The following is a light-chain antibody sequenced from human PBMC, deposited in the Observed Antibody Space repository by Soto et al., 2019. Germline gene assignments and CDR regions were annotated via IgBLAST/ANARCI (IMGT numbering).Light chain of an antibody. CDR3: QQYNNWPPYT. V-gene: IGKV3-15*01. Sequence: EIVMTQSPATLSVSPGERATLSCRASQSVSSNLAWYQQKPGQAPSLLIYCASTRATGIPARFSGSGSGTDVTLTISSLQPEDFAVYYCQQYNNWPPYTFGPGTKVDIK. J-gene: IGKJ3*01. CDR1: QSVSSN. CDR2: CAS.